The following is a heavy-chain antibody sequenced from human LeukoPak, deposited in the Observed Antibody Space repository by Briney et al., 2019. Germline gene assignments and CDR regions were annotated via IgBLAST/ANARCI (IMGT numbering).Heavy chain of an antibody. CDR1: GFTFSSYA. CDR2: ISGSGGST. CDR3: AKALRGLDAFDI. Sequence: GGSLRLSCAASGFTFSSYAMSWVRQAPGKGLEWVPAISGSGGSTYYADSVKGRFTISRDNSKNALYLQMNSLRAEDTAVYYCAKALRGLDAFDIWGQGTMVTVSS. J-gene: IGHJ3*02. V-gene: IGHV3-23*01. D-gene: IGHD4-17*01.